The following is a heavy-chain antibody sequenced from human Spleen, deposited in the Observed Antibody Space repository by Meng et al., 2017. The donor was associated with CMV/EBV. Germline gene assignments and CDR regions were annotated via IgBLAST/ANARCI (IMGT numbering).Heavy chain of an antibody. D-gene: IGHD5-12*01. Sequence: GESLKISCAASGFTFSSYSMNWVRQAPGKGLEWVSVIYSGGSTYYADSVKGRFTISRDNSKNTLYLQMNSLRAEDTAVYYCARAYSGYLAFDYWGQGTLVTVSS. CDR2: IYSGGST. CDR1: GFTFSSYS. V-gene: IGHV3-53*01. CDR3: ARAYSGYLAFDY. J-gene: IGHJ4*02.